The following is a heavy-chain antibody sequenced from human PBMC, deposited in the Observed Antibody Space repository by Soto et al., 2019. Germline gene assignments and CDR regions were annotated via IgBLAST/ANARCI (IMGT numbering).Heavy chain of an antibody. CDR1: GFTFSTYA. CDR2: ISGSAGKT. J-gene: IGHJ2*01. CDR3: AKEPRSNGYFDL. Sequence: EVQLLESVGDLVQPGGSLRLSCAASGFTFSTYAMSWVRQAPGKGLEWVSAISGSAGKTYYADSVKGRFTISRDNSKNTLYLQMNSLRADDTAVYYCAKEPRSNGYFDLWGRGTLVTVSS. V-gene: IGHV3-23*01. D-gene: IGHD3-16*01.